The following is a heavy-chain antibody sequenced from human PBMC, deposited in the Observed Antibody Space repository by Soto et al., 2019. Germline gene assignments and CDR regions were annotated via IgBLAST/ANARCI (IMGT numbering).Heavy chain of an antibody. V-gene: IGHV4-59*08. D-gene: IGHD5-12*01. J-gene: IGHJ4*02. CDR3: ARSRYSGYDSLDY. CDR2: IHYSGST. Sequence: SETLSLTCTVSSGSISSYYWSWIRQPPGEGLQWIGYIHYSGSTKYNPSLKSRVTISVDTSKNQFSLKLSSVTAADTAVYYCARSRYSGYDSLDYWGQGTLVTVSS. CDR1: SGSISSYY.